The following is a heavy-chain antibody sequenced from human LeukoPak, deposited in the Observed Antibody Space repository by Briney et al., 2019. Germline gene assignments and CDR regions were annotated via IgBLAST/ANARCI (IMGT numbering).Heavy chain of an antibody. CDR1: GFTFSSYG. Sequence: KSGGSLRLSCAASGFTFSSYGMHWVRQAPGKGLEWVAFIRYDGSNKYYADSVKGRFTISRDNSKNTLYLQMNSLRAEETAVYYCAKDRLSYSYEGAFDIRGQGTMVTVSS. D-gene: IGHD5-18*01. CDR3: AKDRLSYSYEGAFDI. J-gene: IGHJ3*02. CDR2: IRYDGSNK. V-gene: IGHV3-30*02.